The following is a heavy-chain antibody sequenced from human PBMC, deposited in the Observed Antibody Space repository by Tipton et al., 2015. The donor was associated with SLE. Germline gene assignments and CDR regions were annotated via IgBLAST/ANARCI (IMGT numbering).Heavy chain of an antibody. CDR2: ISGSGSHT. D-gene: IGHD4/OR15-4a*01. J-gene: IGHJ4*02. Sequence: SLRLSCAASSFNFSSYAMSWVRQAPGKGLQWVCSISGSGSHTSYADSVKGRFTISRDRSNTLYLQMNSLRAEDTALYYCAKGRGFGAIYPFDSWGQGTLVTVSS. CDR1: SFNFSSYA. CDR3: AKGRGFGAIYPFDS. V-gene: IGHV3-23*01.